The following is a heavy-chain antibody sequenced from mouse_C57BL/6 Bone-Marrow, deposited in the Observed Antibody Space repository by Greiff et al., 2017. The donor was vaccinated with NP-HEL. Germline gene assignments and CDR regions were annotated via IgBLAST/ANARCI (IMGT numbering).Heavy chain of an antibody. J-gene: IGHJ4*01. Sequence: VQLQQPGAELVLPGASVKLSCKASGYTFTSYWMHWVKQRPGQGLEWIGEIDPSDSYTNYNQKFKGKSTLTVDKSSSTAYMQLSSLTSEDSAVYYCARGPLYYGSSYEGDYWGQGTSVTVSS. V-gene: IGHV1-69*01. CDR1: GYTFTSYW. CDR3: ARGPLYYGSSYEGDY. CDR2: IDPSDSYT. D-gene: IGHD1-1*01.